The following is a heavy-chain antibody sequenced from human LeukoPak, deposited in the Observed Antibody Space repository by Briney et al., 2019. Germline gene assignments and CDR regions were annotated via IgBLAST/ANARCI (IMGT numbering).Heavy chain of an antibody. J-gene: IGHJ4*02. D-gene: IGHD2-2*01. V-gene: IGHV4-34*01. Sequence: SETLSLTCAVYGGSFSGYYWSWIRQPPGKRLEWIGEINHSGSTNYNPSLKSRVTISVDTSKNQFSLKLSSVTAADTAVYYCARGQDGGYCSSTSCYRLFDYWGQGTLVTVSS. CDR1: GGSFSGYY. CDR3: ARGQDGGYCSSTSCYRLFDY. CDR2: INHSGST.